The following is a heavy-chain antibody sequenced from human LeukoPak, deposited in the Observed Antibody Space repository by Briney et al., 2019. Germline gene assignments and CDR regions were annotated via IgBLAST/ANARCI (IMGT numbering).Heavy chain of an antibody. CDR1: GVSISSYY. D-gene: IGHD2-2*01. V-gene: IGHV4-59*12. CDR2: IYYSGSH. J-gene: IGHJ5*02. Sequence: PSETLSLTCTVSGVSISSYYWRWIRRPRGKGREWIGYIYYSGSHYYNRSPKGRVPIPVDTSKNQSSLNLRSVTAADTAVYYCARSGPLPAAMMENWFDPWGQGTLVTVSS. CDR3: ARSGPLPAAMMENWFDP.